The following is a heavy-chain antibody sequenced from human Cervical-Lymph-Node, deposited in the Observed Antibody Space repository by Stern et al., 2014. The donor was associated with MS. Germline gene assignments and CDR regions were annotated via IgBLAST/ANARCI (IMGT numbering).Heavy chain of an antibody. CDR3: ARDKMHAFDY. J-gene: IGHJ4*02. Sequence: VQLVESGTEVKKPGASVLVSCKASGYTFTTYGITWVRQAPGQGLEWMGWVSGDSGNTKYAQKFQDRVTMTRDTTTGTAYMEVRSLRSEDTAVYYCARDKMHAFDYWGQGTQVTVPS. CDR2: VSGDSGNT. CDR1: GYTFTTYG. V-gene: IGHV1-18*01. D-gene: IGHD2-8*01.